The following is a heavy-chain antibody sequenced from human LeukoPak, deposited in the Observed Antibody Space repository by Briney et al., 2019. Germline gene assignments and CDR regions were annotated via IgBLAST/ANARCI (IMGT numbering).Heavy chain of an antibody. V-gene: IGHV3-7*01. CDR3: ARGAVAGTDYYYGMDV. D-gene: IGHD6-19*01. CDR1: GLTLSNYW. CDR2: IKQDGSEK. J-gene: IGHJ6*02. Sequence: GGSLRLSCTASGLTLSNYWMIWVRQAPGKGLQWVAKIKQDGSEKYYVDSVKGRFTISRDNAKNSLYLQMNSLRAEDTAVYYCARGAVAGTDYYYGMDVWGQGTTVTVSS.